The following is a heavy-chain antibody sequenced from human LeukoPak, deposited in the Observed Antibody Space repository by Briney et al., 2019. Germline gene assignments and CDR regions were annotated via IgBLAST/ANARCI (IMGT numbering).Heavy chain of an antibody. CDR1: GGSISSSSYY. D-gene: IGHD3-10*01. J-gene: IGHJ4*02. Sequence: SETLSLTCTVSGGSISSSSYYWGWIRQPPGKGLEWIGSIYYSGSTYYNPSLKSRVTISVDTSKNQFSLKLSSVTAADTAVYYCARHGSYGSGSYYHFDYWGQGTLVTVSS. V-gene: IGHV4-39*01. CDR2: IYYSGST. CDR3: ARHGSYGSGSYYHFDY.